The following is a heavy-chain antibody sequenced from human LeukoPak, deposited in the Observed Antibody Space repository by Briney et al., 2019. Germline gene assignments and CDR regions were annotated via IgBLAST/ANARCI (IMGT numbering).Heavy chain of an antibody. CDR1: GYTFTSYG. CDR3: ARVTGIVVVPAAILRRHNWFDP. J-gene: IGHJ5*02. CDR2: ISAYNGNT. Sequence: ASVKVSCKASGYTFTSYGISWVRQAPGQGLEWMGWISAYNGNTNYAQKLQGRVTMTTDTSTSTAYMELRSLRSDDTAVYYCARVTGIVVVPAAILRRHNWFDPWGQGTLVTVSS. V-gene: IGHV1-18*01. D-gene: IGHD2-2*02.